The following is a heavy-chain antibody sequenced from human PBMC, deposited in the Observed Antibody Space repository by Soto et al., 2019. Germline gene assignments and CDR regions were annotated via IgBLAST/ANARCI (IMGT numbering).Heavy chain of an antibody. CDR2: IYWDDDK. Sequence: QITLKESGPTLVKPTQTLTLTCSFSGFSLRTSGVGVGWIRQPPGKALEWLALIYWDDDKRYSPSLKSRLATXAXAXXNQVVLTITNMDPVDTAAYYCAHNADYPSGGHYQNWCQGTLDTVSS. V-gene: IGHV2-5*02. CDR1: GFSLRTSGVG. J-gene: IGHJ4*02. CDR3: AHNADYPSGGHYQN. D-gene: IGHD3-22*01.